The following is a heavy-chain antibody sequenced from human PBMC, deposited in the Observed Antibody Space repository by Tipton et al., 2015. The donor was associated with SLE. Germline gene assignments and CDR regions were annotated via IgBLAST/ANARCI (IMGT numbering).Heavy chain of an antibody. D-gene: IGHD6-19*01. Sequence: SLRLSCVASGFTFSNYVLHWVRQAPGKGLEWVAAIWYDGTKKYYAESVMGRFTISRDNSENALYLEMNRLRAEDTAVYYCAKDRIAVAGYGMDVWGQGTSVTVSS. CDR1: GFTFSNYV. CDR3: AKDRIAVAGYGMDV. V-gene: IGHV3-30*18. CDR2: IWYDGTKK. J-gene: IGHJ6*02.